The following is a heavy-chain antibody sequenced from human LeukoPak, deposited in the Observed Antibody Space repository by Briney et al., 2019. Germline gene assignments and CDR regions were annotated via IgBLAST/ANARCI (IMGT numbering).Heavy chain of an antibody. J-gene: IGHJ4*02. V-gene: IGHV3-15*01. CDR2: IRSKIVGGTA. CDR1: GFTFGKLW. Sequence: GESLRLSCAASGFTFGKLWVTWVRQAPEKGLEWVGHIRSKIVGGTADYAAPVKGRFTISRDDSKDTVYLQMNSLKSEDTGVYYCIGAYLGYWGRGTLVTVSS. CDR3: IGAYLGY. D-gene: IGHD3-3*02.